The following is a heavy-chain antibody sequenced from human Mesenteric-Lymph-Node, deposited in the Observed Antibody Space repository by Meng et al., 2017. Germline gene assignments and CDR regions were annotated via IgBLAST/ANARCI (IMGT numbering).Heavy chain of an antibody. Sequence: VPLLWSGSVLTEPSQTLSLICTVSGDSFNSPDYYWSLIRQPPEKGLEWIGYIYYSGSTYYNPSLKSRVSISGDTSNKQFSLKLTSVTAADTAVYYCARSPYSGSALPFFDYWGQGSLVTVSS. J-gene: IGHJ4*02. CDR3: ARSPYSGSALPFFDY. CDR1: GDSFNSPDYY. V-gene: IGHV4-30-4*01. CDR2: IYYSGST. D-gene: IGHD1-26*01.